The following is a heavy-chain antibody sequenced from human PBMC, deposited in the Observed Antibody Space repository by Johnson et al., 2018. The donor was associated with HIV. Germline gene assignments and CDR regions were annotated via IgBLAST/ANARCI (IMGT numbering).Heavy chain of an antibody. CDR1: GFTFDDYG. J-gene: IGHJ3*02. CDR3: ARDATAAGARTFDI. Sequence: VQLVESGGGVVRPGGSLRLSCAASGFTFDDYGMSWVRQAPGKGLEWVSGINWNGGSTYYADSVKGRFTISRDKSKNMVYLQMNSLRAEDTAVYYCARDATAAGARTFDIWGQGTMVTVSS. D-gene: IGHD6-13*01. V-gene: IGHV3-20*04. CDR2: INWNGGST.